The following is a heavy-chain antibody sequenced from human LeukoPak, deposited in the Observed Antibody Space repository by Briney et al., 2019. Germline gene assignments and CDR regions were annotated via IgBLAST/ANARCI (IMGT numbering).Heavy chain of an antibody. CDR1: GGSFSGYY. J-gene: IGHJ6*03. CDR3: ARLGRGFYYMDV. D-gene: IGHD1-26*01. Sequence: PSGTLSLTCAVYGGSFSGYYWSWIRQPPGKGLEWIGEINHSGSTNYNPSLKSRVTISVDKSKNQFSLKLSSVTAADTAVYYCARLGRGFYYMDVWGKGTTVTVSS. CDR2: INHSGST. V-gene: IGHV4-34*01.